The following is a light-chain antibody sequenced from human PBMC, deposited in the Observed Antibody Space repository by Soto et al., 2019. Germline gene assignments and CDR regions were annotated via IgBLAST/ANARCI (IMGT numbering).Light chain of an antibody. CDR2: GNS. J-gene: IGLJ1*01. CDR1: SSKIGAGYD. CDR3: QSYDSSLSGYV. Sequence: QSALTQPPPVSGGPGQRVTISLTGSSSKIGAGYDVPWYQQLPGKAPKLLIYGNSNRPSGVPNRFSGSKSGTSASLAITGLQAEDEADYYCQSYDSSLSGYVFGTGTKVTVL. V-gene: IGLV1-40*01.